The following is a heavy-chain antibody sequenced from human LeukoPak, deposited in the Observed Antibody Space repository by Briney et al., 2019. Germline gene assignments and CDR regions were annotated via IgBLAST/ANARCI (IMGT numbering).Heavy chain of an antibody. Sequence: ASVKVSCKASGYTFTSYYMHWVRQAPEQGLEWMGIINPSGGSTSYAQKFQGRVTMTRDTSTSTVYMELSSLRSEDTAVYYCARDLQTLYYFDYWGQGTLVTVSS. D-gene: IGHD4-11*01. CDR3: ARDLQTLYYFDY. CDR1: GYTFTSYY. CDR2: INPSGGST. J-gene: IGHJ4*02. V-gene: IGHV1-46*01.